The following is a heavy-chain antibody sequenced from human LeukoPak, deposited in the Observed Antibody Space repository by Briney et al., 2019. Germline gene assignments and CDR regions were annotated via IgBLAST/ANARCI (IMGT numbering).Heavy chain of an antibody. J-gene: IGHJ3*02. Sequence: GGSLRLSCAASGFTFRSYGMHWVRQAPGKGLEWVAVISYDGSNKYYADSVKGRFTISRDNSKNTLYLQMNSLRAEDTAVYYCARASGYCSGGSCRNDAFDIWGQGTMVTVSS. V-gene: IGHV3-30*03. CDR3: ARASGYCSGGSCRNDAFDI. CDR2: ISYDGSNK. CDR1: GFTFRSYG. D-gene: IGHD2-15*01.